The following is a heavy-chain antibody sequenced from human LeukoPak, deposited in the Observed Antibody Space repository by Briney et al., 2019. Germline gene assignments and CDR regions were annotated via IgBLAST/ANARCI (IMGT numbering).Heavy chain of an antibody. D-gene: IGHD1-26*01. J-gene: IGHJ4*02. CDR2: IWYDGSNK. CDR1: GFTFSSYG. V-gene: IGHV3-33*01. Sequence: PGGSLRLSCAASGFTFSSYGMHWVRQAPGKGLEWVAVIWYDGSNKYYADSVKGRFTISRDNSKNTLYLQMNSLRAEDTAVYYCARDRAGGSYLNGYYFDYGDQGTLVTVSS. CDR3: ARDRAGGSYLNGYYFDY.